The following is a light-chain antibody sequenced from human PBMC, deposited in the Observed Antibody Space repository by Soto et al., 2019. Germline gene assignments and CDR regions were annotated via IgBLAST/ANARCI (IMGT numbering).Light chain of an antibody. J-gene: IGKJ3*01. Sequence: EIVMTQSPATLSVSPGERATLSCRASQSVSSNLAWYQQKPGQAPRLLIYGASSRATGTPDRFSGSGSGTDFTLTISRLEPEDFAVYYCQQRSNWPPITFGPGTKVDIK. CDR2: GAS. V-gene: IGKV3-11*01. CDR1: QSVSSN. CDR3: QQRSNWPPIT.